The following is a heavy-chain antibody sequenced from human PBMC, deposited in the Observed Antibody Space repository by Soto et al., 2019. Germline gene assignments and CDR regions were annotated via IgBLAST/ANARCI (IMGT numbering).Heavy chain of an antibody. Sequence: SETLSLTCTVSGGSISSYYWSWIRQPPGKGLEWIGYIYYSGSTYYNPSLKSRVTISVDTSKNQFSLRLSSVTAADTAVYYCARHLWTASQLELRSVSGFYFDYWGQGTLVTVSS. J-gene: IGHJ4*02. CDR2: IYYSGST. V-gene: IGHV4-59*04. CDR3: ARHLWTASQLELRSVSGFYFDY. D-gene: IGHD1-7*01. CDR1: GGSISSYY.